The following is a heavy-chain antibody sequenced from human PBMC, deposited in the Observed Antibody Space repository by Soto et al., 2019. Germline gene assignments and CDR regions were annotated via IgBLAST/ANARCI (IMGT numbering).Heavy chain of an antibody. CDR3: ARNLYNTGDFDH. V-gene: IGHV1-8*02. Sequence: QVQLMQSGAEVRKPGASVKVSCKASGYTFTDYDINWVRQATGQGLEWLGWMTPNSGNTGYAQKFQGRVTMTRDTSRSKAYMGLSSLTSEDTAVYYCARNLYNTGDFDHWGQGTLVTVSS. D-gene: IGHD3-16*01. CDR2: MTPNSGNT. J-gene: IGHJ4*02. CDR1: GYTFTDYD.